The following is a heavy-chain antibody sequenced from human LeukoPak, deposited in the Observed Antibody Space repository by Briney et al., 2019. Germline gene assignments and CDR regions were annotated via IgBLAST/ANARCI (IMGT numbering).Heavy chain of an antibody. J-gene: IGHJ4*02. D-gene: IGHD3-3*01. V-gene: IGHV4-59*08. CDR1: GGSISSYY. Sequence: SETLSLTCTVSGGSISSYYWSWIRQPPRKGLEWIDYVFYSGSINYNPSLKSRVTISIDASKNQFSLKLSSVTAADTAVYYCATTTNSKRITIFGVVPWGLDYWGQGTLVTVSS. CDR2: VFYSGSI. CDR3: ATTTNSKRITIFGVVPWGLDY.